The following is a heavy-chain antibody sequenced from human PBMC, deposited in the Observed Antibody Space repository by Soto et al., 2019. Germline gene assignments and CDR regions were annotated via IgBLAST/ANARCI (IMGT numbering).Heavy chain of an antibody. CDR1: GYNFNTYH. D-gene: IGHD4-17*01. CDR3: ARAYGDYVSIDS. Sequence: GASVKVSCKASGYNFNTYHLYWVRQAPGQGLEWMGRITPIGGNTTYAQKFQGRVTLTRDTSTSTVYMELSSLRSEDTAMYYCARAYGDYVSIDSWG. V-gene: IGHV1-46*02. J-gene: IGHJ5*01. CDR2: ITPIGGNT.